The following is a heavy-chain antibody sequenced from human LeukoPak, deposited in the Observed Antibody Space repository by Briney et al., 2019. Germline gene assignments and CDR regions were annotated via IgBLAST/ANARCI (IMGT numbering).Heavy chain of an antibody. Sequence: PGGSLRLSCAASGFTFSSYEMNWVRQAPGKGLEWVSDISSSGSTIYYADSVKGRFTISRDNAKNSLYLQMNSLRAEDTAVYYCARGGQLWLHGYFDYWGQGTLVTVSS. V-gene: IGHV3-48*03. CDR1: GFTFSSYE. J-gene: IGHJ4*02. CDR2: ISSSGSTI. D-gene: IGHD5-18*01. CDR3: ARGGQLWLHGYFDY.